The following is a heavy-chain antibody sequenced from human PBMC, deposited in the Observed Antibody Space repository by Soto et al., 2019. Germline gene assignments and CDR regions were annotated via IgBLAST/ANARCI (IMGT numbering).Heavy chain of an antibody. CDR2: IYPGDSDT. D-gene: IGHD6-6*01. Sequence: PGESLKISCKGSGYSFTSYWIGWVPQMPGKGLEWMGIIYPGDSDTRYSPSFQGQVTISADKSISTAYLQWSSLKASDTAMYYCARRGAARPDVLGMDVWGQGTTVTVSS. J-gene: IGHJ6*02. V-gene: IGHV5-51*01. CDR3: ARRGAARPDVLGMDV. CDR1: GYSFTSYW.